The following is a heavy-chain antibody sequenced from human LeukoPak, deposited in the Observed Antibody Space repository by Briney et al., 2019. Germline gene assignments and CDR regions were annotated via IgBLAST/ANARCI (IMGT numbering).Heavy chain of an antibody. CDR1: SGSISTSNYY. D-gene: IGHD5-18*01. CDR2: IFYSGST. V-gene: IGHV4-39*07. Sequence: SETLSLTCTVSSGSISTSNYYWGWVRQPPGKALEWIGNIFYSGSTYYSPSLKSRVTISLDTSRNQFSLKLNSVTAADTAVYYCARTTEGGYTYDYFYYYYMDVWGKGTTVTIPS. CDR3: ARTTEGGYTYDYFYYYYMDV. J-gene: IGHJ6*03.